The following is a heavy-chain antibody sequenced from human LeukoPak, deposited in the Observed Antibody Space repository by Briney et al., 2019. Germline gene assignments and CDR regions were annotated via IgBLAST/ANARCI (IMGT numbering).Heavy chain of an antibody. CDR3: ASPAGGSSDAFDI. Sequence: PGGSLRLSCAASGFTVSSNYMSWVRQAPGEGLEWVSVIYSGGSTYYADSVKGRFTISRDDSKNTLYLQMNSLRAEDTAVYYCASPAGGSSDAFDIWGQGTMVTVSS. D-gene: IGHD1-26*01. CDR1: GFTVSSNY. V-gene: IGHV3-53*01. CDR2: IYSGGST. J-gene: IGHJ3*02.